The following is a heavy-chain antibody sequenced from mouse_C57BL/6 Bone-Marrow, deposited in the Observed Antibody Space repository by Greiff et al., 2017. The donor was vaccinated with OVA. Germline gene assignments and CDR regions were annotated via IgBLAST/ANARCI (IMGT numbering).Heavy chain of an antibody. V-gene: IGHV1-59*01. Sequence: VQLQQPGAELVRPGTSVKLSCKASGYTFTSYWMHWVKQRPGQGLEWIGVIDPSDSYTNYNQKFKGKATLTVDTSSSTAYMQLSSLTSEDSAVYYCARGKIYYYGAGYFDVWGTGTTVTVSS. D-gene: IGHD1-1*01. J-gene: IGHJ1*03. CDR3: ARGKIYYYGAGYFDV. CDR2: IDPSDSYT. CDR1: GYTFTSYW.